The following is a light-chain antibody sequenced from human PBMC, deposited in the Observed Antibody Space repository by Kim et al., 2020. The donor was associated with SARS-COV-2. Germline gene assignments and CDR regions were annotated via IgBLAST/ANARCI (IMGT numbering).Light chain of an antibody. CDR1: QAVSMS. CDR3: QQSYALPFT. CDR2: GAS. J-gene: IGKJ4*01. Sequence: DIQLTQSPTSLSASVGDRVTITCRASQAVSMSLAWFQQKPGKAPKPLIYGASNLHSGVPSRFSGSGSGTEFTLTISSLQPEDFATYYCQQSYALPFTFGGGTKVDIK. V-gene: IGKV1-16*01.